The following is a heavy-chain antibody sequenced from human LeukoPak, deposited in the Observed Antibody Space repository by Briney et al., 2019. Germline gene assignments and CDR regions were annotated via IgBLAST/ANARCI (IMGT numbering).Heavy chain of an antibody. CDR2: IYYSGST. CDR1: GGSIGSYY. CDR3: AGSGGRDWYFDL. Sequence: SETLSLTCTVSGGSIGSYYWSWIRQPPGKGLEWIGYIYYSGSTNYNPSLKSRVTISVDTSKNQFSLKLSSVTAADTAVYYCAGSGGRDWYFDLWGRGTLVTVSS. V-gene: IGHV4-59*08. J-gene: IGHJ2*01. D-gene: IGHD6-25*01.